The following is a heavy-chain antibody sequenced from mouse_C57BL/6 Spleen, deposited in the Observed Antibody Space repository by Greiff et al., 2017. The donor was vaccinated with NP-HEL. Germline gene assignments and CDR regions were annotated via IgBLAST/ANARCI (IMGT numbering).Heavy chain of an antibody. J-gene: IGHJ2*01. CDR3: ARPGITTVVADY. V-gene: IGHV1-59*01. D-gene: IGHD1-1*01. CDR1: GYTFTSYW. Sequence: QVQLQQPGAELVRPGTSVKLSCTASGYTFTSYWMHWVKQRPGQGLEWIGVIDPSDSYTNYNQKFKGKATLTVDTSASTAYMQLSSLTSEDAAVYYCARPGITTVVADYWGQGTTLTVSS. CDR2: IDPSDSYT.